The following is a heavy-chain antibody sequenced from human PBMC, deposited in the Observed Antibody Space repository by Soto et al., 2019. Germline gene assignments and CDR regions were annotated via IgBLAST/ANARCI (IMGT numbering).Heavy chain of an antibody. D-gene: IGHD2-2*01. J-gene: IGHJ5*02. Sequence: SGPTLVNPTQTLTLTCTFSGFSLTASGVGVGWIRQPPGKALEWLALIYWNDDKRYSPSLRGRLTITKDTSKNQVVLAMTNMDPVDTATYYCAHHTITPATNWFDPWGLGTLVTVSS. V-gene: IGHV2-5*01. CDR2: IYWNDDK. CDR1: GFSLTASGVG. CDR3: AHHTITPATNWFDP.